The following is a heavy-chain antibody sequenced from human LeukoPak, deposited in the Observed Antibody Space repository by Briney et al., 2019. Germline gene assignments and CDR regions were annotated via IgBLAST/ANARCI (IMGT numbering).Heavy chain of an antibody. V-gene: IGHV3-7*03. D-gene: IGHD3-9*01. CDR3: ARVLGYDILTGYYRPLYYYYGMDV. CDR1: GFTFSSYW. CDR2: IKQDGGEK. Sequence: AGGSLRLSCAASGFTFSSYWMSWVRQAPGKGLEWVANIKQDGGEKYYVDSVKGRFTISRDNAKNSLYLQMNSLRAEDTAVYYCARVLGYDILTGYYRPLYYYYGMDVWGKGTTVTVSS. J-gene: IGHJ6*04.